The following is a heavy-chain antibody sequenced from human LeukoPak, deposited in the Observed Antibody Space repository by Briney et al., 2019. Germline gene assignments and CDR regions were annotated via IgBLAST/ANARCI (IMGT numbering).Heavy chain of an antibody. Sequence: GGSLRLSCAASGFTFTNHGMHWVRQAPGKGLEWVAFIRNVGNNKYHTDSVKGRFTISRDNSKNTLYLQMNSLRAEDTAVYYCAKISIGDGAGYWGQGTLVTVSS. D-gene: IGHD2-21*02. V-gene: IGHV3-30*02. CDR2: IRNVGNNK. CDR1: GFTFTNHG. CDR3: AKISIGDGAGY. J-gene: IGHJ4*02.